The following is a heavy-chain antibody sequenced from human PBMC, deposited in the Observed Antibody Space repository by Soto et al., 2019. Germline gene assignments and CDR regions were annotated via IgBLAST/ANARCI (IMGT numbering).Heavy chain of an antibody. CDR2: TYYRSKWYN. J-gene: IGHJ6*02. Sequence: SQTLSLTGVISGDSVSSNSAAWNWIRQSPSRGLEWLGRTYYRSKWYNDYAVSVKSRITINPDTSKNQFSLQLNSVTPEDTAVYYCAREGHIGSYWGYYYGMYFWGQGTTVTVSS. CDR3: AREGHIGSYWGYYYGMYF. CDR1: GDSVSSNSAA. D-gene: IGHD1-26*01. V-gene: IGHV6-1*01.